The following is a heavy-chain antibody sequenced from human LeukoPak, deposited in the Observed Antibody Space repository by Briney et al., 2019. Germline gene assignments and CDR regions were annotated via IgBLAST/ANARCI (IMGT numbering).Heavy chain of an antibody. CDR2: FIPIFGTA. V-gene: IGHV1-69*01. D-gene: IGHD2-15*01. Sequence: GASVKVSCKASGGTFSSYALTWVRQAPGQGLEWMGGFIPIFGTANYAQKFQGRVTISADESTSTVYMELSSLRSEDTAVYYCARQEVVVAATSYYYYMDVWGKGTTVTVSS. J-gene: IGHJ6*03. CDR3: ARQEVVVAATSYYYYMDV. CDR1: GGTFSSYA.